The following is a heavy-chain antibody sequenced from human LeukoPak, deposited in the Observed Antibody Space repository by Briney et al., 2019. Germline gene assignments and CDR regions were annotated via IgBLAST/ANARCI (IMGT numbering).Heavy chain of an antibody. D-gene: IGHD6-13*01. CDR2: IKEDGSEK. CDR3: ARAHSSSWNY. J-gene: IGHJ4*02. Sequence: GGSLRLSCAASGFTFGYYWMSWVRQAPGKGLEWVANIKEDGSEKYYVDSVKGRFTISRDNAKNSLYLQMNSLRVEDTAVYYCARAHSSSWNYWGQGTLVTVSS. CDR1: GFTFGYYW. V-gene: IGHV3-7*01.